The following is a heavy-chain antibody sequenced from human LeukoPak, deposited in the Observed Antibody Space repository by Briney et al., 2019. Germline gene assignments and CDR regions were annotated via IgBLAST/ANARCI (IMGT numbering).Heavy chain of an antibody. CDR1: GYTFTSYA. CDR2: INAGNGNT. D-gene: IGHD3-10*01. CDR3: ARSSITMVRGVTPLFGY. Sequence: GASVKVSCKASGYTFTSYAIHWVRQAPGQGLEWMGGINAGNGNTKYPQKFQGRVTITRDTSASTAYMELCSLRSEDTAVYYCARSSITMVRGVTPLFGYWGQGTLVTVSS. J-gene: IGHJ4*02. V-gene: IGHV1-3*01.